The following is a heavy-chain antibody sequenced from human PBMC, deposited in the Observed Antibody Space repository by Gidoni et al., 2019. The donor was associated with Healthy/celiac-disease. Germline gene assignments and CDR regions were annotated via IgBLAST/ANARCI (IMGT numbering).Heavy chain of an antibody. CDR1: GYSFTSYW. J-gene: IGHJ6*02. D-gene: IGHD5-18*01. CDR3: ARPRPRPKYSYGQYYYYGMDV. CDR2: IDPSDSYT. V-gene: IGHV5-10-1*03. Sequence: EVQLVQSGAEVKKPGESLRISCKGSGYSFTSYWIRWVRQMPGKGLEWMGRIDPSDSYTNYSPSFQGHVTISADKSISTAYLQWSSLKASDTAMYYCARPRPRPKYSYGQYYYYGMDVWGQGTTVTVSS.